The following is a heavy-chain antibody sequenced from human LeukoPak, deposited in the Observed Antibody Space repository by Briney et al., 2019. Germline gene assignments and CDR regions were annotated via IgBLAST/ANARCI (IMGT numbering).Heavy chain of an antibody. J-gene: IGHJ6*02. CDR2: MNPNSGNT. CDR1: GYTFTSYD. D-gene: IGHD3-22*01. V-gene: IGHV1-8*01. Sequence: ASVKVSCTASGYTFTSYDINWVRQATGQGLEWMGWMNPNSGNTGYAQKFQGRVTMTKNTSISTAYMELSSLRSEDTAVYYCAGGLPYYYDSSGWPYYFYGMDVWGQGTTVTVSS. CDR3: AGGLPYYYDSSGWPYYFYGMDV.